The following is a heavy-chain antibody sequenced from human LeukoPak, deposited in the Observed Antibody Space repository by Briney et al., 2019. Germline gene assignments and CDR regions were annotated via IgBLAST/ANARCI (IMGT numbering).Heavy chain of an antibody. CDR3: ARDYCSGGSCYPDY. D-gene: IGHD2-15*01. V-gene: IGHV4-38-2*02. CDR2: IYHSGST. Sequence: SSETLTLTCTVSGYSISSGYYWGWIRQPPGKGLEWIGSIYHSGSTYYNPSLKSRVTISVDTSKNQFSLKLSSVTAADTAVYYCARDYCSGGSCYPDYWGQGTLVTVSS. J-gene: IGHJ4*02. CDR1: GYSISSGYY.